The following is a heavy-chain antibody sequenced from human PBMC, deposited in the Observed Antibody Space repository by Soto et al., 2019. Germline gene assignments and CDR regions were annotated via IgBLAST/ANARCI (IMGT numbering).Heavy chain of an antibody. D-gene: IGHD5-18*01. Sequence: QVQLVESGGGVVQPGRSLRLSCAASGFTFSSYGMHWVRQAPGKGLEWVAVISYDGSNKYYADSVKGRFTISRDNSKNTLYLQIHSLRAEDTAVYYCAKGSTAMTYFDYWGQGTLVTVSS. CDR3: AKGSTAMTYFDY. V-gene: IGHV3-30*18. CDR1: GFTFSSYG. J-gene: IGHJ4*02. CDR2: ISYDGSNK.